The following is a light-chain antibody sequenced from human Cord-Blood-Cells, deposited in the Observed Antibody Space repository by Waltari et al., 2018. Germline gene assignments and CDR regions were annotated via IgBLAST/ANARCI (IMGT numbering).Light chain of an antibody. Sequence: QSALTQPASVSGSPGQSITISCTGTSSDVGGSNYVSWYQQPPGKAPKLMIYDVSNRPSGVSNRFSGSKSGNTASLTISGLQAEDEADYYCSSYTSSSTVFGGGTKLTVL. CDR1: SSDVGGSNY. CDR2: DVS. V-gene: IGLV2-14*01. CDR3: SSYTSSSTV. J-gene: IGLJ3*02.